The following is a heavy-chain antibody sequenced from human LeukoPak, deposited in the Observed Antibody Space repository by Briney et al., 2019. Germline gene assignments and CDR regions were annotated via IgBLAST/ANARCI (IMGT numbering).Heavy chain of an antibody. J-gene: IGHJ4*02. V-gene: IGHV1-46*01. Sequence: GASVKVSCKASGYTFTGYYMHWVRQAPGQGLEWMGIINPSGGSTSYAQKFQGRVTMTRDMSTSTVYMELSSLRSEDTAVYYCARDSEWGVTAAGSYYFDYWGQGTLVTVSS. CDR2: INPSGGST. CDR3: ARDSEWGVTAAGSYYFDY. D-gene: IGHD6-13*01. CDR1: GYTFTGYY.